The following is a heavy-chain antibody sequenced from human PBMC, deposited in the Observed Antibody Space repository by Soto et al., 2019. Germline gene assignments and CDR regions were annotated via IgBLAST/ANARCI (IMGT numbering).Heavy chain of an antibody. D-gene: IGHD3-22*01. CDR1: GFTFASYA. CDR2: ISGSGGGT. V-gene: IGHV3-23*01. CDR3: AKMGDSSGYDFCDY. J-gene: IGHJ4*02. Sequence: EVQLLESGGGLVQPGGSLRLSCAASGFTFASYAMSWVRQAPGKGLEWVSSISGSGGGTYYADSVRGRVTISRDNSKNTLNLQMNSLRVEGTAVYYCAKMGDSSGYDFCDYWGQGTLVTVSS.